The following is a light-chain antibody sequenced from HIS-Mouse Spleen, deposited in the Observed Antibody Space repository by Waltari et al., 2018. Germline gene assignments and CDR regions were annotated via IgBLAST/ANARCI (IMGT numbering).Light chain of an antibody. J-gene: IGLJ1*01. Sequence: QSALTQPASVSGSPGQSITISCTGTSSEVGAYQYCSWYQQHPGKAPKPMVYEVSNRPSGVSNRFSGSKSGNTASLSISELQAEDEADYYCSSYTSSSTYVFGTGTKVTVL. CDR3: SSYTSSSTYV. V-gene: IGLV2-14*01. CDR2: EVS. CDR1: SSEVGAYQY.